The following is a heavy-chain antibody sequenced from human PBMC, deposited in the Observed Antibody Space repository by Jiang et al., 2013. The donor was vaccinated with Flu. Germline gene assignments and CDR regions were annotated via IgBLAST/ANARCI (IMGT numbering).Heavy chain of an antibody. D-gene: IGHD3-10*01. Sequence: GSGLVKPSETLSLTCTVSSGSISSYYWSWIRQPPGKGLEWIGYIYYSGSTNYNPSLKSRVTISVDTSKNQFSLKLSSVTAADTAVYYCASSPLALWFGELYYFDYWGQGTLVTVSS. CDR3: ASSPLALWFGELYYFDY. V-gene: IGHV4-59*01. J-gene: IGHJ4*02. CDR2: IYYSGST. CDR1: SGSISSYY.